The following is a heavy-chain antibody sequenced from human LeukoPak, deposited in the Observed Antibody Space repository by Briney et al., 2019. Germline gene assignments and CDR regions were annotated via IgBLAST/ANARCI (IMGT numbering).Heavy chain of an antibody. Sequence: SETLSLICTVSGGSISDYYWSWIRQPPGKGLEWTGHIYGRGSTNYNPSLKSRITISLDTSKNQFSLKLNSVTAADTAVYYCAREDVGGNNSPKGHFDYWGQGTLVTVSS. V-gene: IGHV4-59*01. CDR1: GGSISDYY. J-gene: IGHJ4*02. D-gene: IGHD3-16*01. CDR2: IYGRGST. CDR3: AREDVGGNNSPKGHFDY.